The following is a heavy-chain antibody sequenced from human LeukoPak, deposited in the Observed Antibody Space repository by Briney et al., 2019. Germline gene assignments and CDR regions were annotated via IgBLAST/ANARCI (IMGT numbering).Heavy chain of an antibody. D-gene: IGHD5-18*01. CDR3: AKVEGYSYGPLFDY. V-gene: IGHV3-23*01. J-gene: IGHJ4*02. CDR1: GFTFSSYG. Sequence: GGSLRLSCAGFGFTFSSYGMTWVRQAPGEGLEWVSAISSSGGSRNYADSVKGRFTISRDNSKNTLYLQMNSLRAEDTAVYYCAKVEGYSYGPLFDYWGQGTLVTVSS. CDR2: ISSSGGSR.